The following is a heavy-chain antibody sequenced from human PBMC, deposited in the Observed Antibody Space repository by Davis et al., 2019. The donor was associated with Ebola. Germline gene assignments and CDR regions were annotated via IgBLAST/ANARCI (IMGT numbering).Heavy chain of an antibody. J-gene: IGHJ6*02. CDR3: ARTTRRYYYYGMDV. CDR2: ISSSSSYI. Sequence: PGGSLRLSCAASGFTFSSYSMNWVRQAPGKGLEWVSSISSSSSYIYYADSVKGRFTISRDNAKNSLYLQMNSLRAEDTAVYYCARTTRRYYYYGMDVWGQGTTVTVSS. CDR1: GFTFSSYS. D-gene: IGHD4-11*01. V-gene: IGHV3-21*01.